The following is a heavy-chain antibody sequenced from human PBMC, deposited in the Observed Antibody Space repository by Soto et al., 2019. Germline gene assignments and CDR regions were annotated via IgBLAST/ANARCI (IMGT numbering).Heavy chain of an antibody. V-gene: IGHV3-64*01. CDR1: GFTFSSYA. J-gene: IGHJ4*02. D-gene: IGHD3-16*01. CDR3: ASMAEGGPLGYCFDY. Sequence: EVQLVESGGGLVQPGGSLRLSCAASGFTFSSYAMHWVRQAPGKGLEYVSAISSNGGSTYYANSVKGRFTISRDNSKNTLYLQMGSLRAEDMAVYYCASMAEGGPLGYCFDYWGQGTLVTVSS. CDR2: ISSNGGST.